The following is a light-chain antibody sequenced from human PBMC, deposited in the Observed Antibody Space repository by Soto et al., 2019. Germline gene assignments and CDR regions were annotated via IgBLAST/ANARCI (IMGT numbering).Light chain of an antibody. Sequence: IQLTQSPSSLSAAVGDSVTITCRASQGIRSSLAWYQQKPGIAPKLLIYTASTLQSGVPSRFSGSGSGTDFTLTISSLQPEDFATYYCQQITAYPITFGQGTRLEIK. J-gene: IGKJ5*01. CDR3: QQITAYPIT. CDR2: TAS. CDR1: QGIRSS. V-gene: IGKV1-9*01.